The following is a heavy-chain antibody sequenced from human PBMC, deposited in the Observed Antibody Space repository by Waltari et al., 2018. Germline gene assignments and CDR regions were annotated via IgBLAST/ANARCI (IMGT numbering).Heavy chain of an antibody. CDR3: ARVGGYASGSPCFEY. J-gene: IGHJ4*02. V-gene: IGHV4-34*01. CDR2: INYSANT. D-gene: IGHD3-10*01. Sequence: QVQLQQWGAGLLKPSETLSLPCAVYGGSFSGYYWSWVRQLPGKGLEWIGEINYSANTNDNPSLKSRVTISRDTSKNQFSLKLTSVTAADTAIYYCARVGGYASGSPCFEYWGRGTPVTVSS. CDR1: GGSFSGYY.